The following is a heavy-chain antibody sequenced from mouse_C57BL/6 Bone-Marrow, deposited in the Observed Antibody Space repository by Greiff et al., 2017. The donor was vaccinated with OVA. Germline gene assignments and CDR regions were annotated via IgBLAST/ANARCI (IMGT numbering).Heavy chain of an antibody. CDR1: GFTFSSYG. CDR2: ISSGGSYT. Sequence: DVKLQESGGDLVKPGGSLKLSCAASGFTFSSYGMSWVRQTPDKRLEWVATISSGGSYTYYPDSVKGRFTISRDNAKNTLYLQMSSLKSEDTAMYYCARRWLGFAYWGQGTLVTVSA. V-gene: IGHV5-6*02. J-gene: IGHJ3*01. CDR3: ARRWLGFAY. D-gene: IGHD2-2*01.